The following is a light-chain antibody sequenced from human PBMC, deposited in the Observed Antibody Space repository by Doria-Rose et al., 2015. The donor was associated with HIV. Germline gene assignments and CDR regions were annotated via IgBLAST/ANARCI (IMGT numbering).Light chain of an antibody. CDR3: QQSYSTVPFT. V-gene: IGKV1-39*01. CDR1: QSIGSY. J-gene: IGKJ3*01. Sequence: LSAYVGDRVTITCRASQSIGSYLSWYRQKAGKAPELLIYRTSTLHSGVPSRFSGSGSGTDFTLTITSLQSEDFGIYFCQQSYSTVPFTFGPGTKVEVK. CDR2: RTS.